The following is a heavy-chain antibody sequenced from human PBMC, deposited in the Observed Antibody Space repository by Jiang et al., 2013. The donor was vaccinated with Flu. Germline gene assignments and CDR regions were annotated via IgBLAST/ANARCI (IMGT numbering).Heavy chain of an antibody. CDR2: IYYSGST. CDR3: ARAAGGELRFLEWLGVRWFDP. V-gene: IGHV4-59*01. Sequence: LLKPSETLSLTCTVSGGSISSYYWSWIRQPPGKGLEWIGYIYYSGSTNYNPSLKSRVTISVDTSKNQFSLKLSSVTAADTAVYYCARAAGGELRFLEWLGVRWFDPWGQGTLVTVSS. D-gene: IGHD3-3*01. CDR1: GGSISSYY. J-gene: IGHJ5*02.